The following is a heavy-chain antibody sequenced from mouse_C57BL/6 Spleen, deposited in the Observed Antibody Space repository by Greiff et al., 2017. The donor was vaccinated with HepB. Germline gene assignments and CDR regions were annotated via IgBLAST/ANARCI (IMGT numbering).Heavy chain of an antibody. CDR2: IYPRSGNT. J-gene: IGHJ1*03. CDR1: GYTFTSYG. D-gene: IGHD1-1*01. Sequence: VQGVESGAELARPGASVKLSCKASGYTFTSYGISWVKQRTGQGLEWIGEIYPRSGNTYYNEKFKGKATLTADKSSSTAYMELRSLTSEDSAVYFCAIYYGSRRYFDVWGTGTTVTVSS. CDR3: AIYYGSRRYFDV. V-gene: IGHV1-81*01.